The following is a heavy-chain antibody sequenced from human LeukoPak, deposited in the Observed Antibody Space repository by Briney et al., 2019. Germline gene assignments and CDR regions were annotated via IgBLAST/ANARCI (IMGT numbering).Heavy chain of an antibody. Sequence: GGSLRLSCAASRFTFSSSTVHWVRQAPGKGLAWVSAIYSGGDTYYADSVRGRFTISRDNSKNTVYLQMNSLRDEDTAVYYCARDPHHTSGCWGQGTLVTVSS. CDR3: ARDPHHTSGC. D-gene: IGHD6-19*01. J-gene: IGHJ4*02. CDR2: IYSGGDT. V-gene: IGHV3-66*01. CDR1: RFTFSSST.